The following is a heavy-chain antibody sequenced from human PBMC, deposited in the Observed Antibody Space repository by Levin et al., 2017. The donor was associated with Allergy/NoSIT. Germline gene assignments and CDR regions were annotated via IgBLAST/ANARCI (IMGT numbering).Heavy chain of an antibody. D-gene: IGHD3-10*01. CDR1: GVTFGSYA. CDR3: ARDAVYGSGSYPHNYGMDV. V-gene: IGHV3-30-3*01. Sequence: GGSLRLSCAASGVTFGSYAMHWVRQAPGKGLEWVAVISYDGNNKYYADSVKGRFTISRYNSKNTLYLQLNSLRAEDTAVYYCARDAVYGSGSYPHNYGMDVWGQGTTVTVSS. CDR2: ISYDGNNK. J-gene: IGHJ6*02.